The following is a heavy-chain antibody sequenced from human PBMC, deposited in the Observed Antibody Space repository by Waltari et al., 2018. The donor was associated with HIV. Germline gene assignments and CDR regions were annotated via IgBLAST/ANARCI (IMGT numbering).Heavy chain of an antibody. CDR1: GGSINSGSYY. V-gene: IGHV4-61*02. D-gene: IGHD2-21*02. Sequence: QVQLQESGPGLVKTSQTLSLTCTVSGGSINSGSYYWNWIRQPAGKRLEWIGRLYTSGSTNSNPSLKSRVTMTADTSKNQFSLRLTSVTASDTAIYYCSRTSTGSDYYYQVDVWGQGTTVTVS. J-gene: IGHJ6*02. CDR2: LYTSGST. CDR3: SRTSTGSDYYYQVDV.